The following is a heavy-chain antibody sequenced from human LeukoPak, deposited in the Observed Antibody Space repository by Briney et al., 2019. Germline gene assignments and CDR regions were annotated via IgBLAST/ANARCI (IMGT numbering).Heavy chain of an antibody. CDR3: AKMLATIGFGHYFDY. J-gene: IGHJ4*02. V-gene: IGHV3-30*02. Sequence: PGGSLRLSCAASGFTFSNYNMHWVRQAPGKGLEWLTFIRYDGSDKYYADSVKGRFTISRDNSKNTLYLQMNSLRAEDTAVYYCAKMLATIGFGHYFDYWGQGTLVTVSS. CDR1: GFTFSNYN. D-gene: IGHD5-12*01. CDR2: IRYDGSDK.